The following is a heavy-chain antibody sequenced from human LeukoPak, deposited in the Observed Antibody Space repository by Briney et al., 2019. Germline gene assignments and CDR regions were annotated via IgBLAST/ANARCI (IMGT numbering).Heavy chain of an antibody. J-gene: IGHJ4*02. D-gene: IGHD2-15*01. CDR1: GYTFTGYY. CDR3: ARSYCSGGSCYEY. Sequence: GASVKVSCKASGYTFTGYYMHWMRQAPGQGLEWMGWINPNSGGTNYAQKFQGWVTMTRDTSISTAYMELSRLRSDDTAVYYCARSYCSGGSCYEYWGQGTLVTVSS. V-gene: IGHV1-2*04. CDR2: INPNSGGT.